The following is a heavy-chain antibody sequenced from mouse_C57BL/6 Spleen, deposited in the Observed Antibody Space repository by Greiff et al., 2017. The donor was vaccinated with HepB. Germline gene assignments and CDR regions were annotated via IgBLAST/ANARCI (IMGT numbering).Heavy chain of an antibody. Sequence: VQLQQSGAELVKPGASVKISCKASGYAFSSYWMNWVKQRPGKGLEWIGQIYPGDGDTNYNGKFKGKATLTADKSSSTAYMQLSSLTSEDSAVYFCAREGIYFYAMDYWGQGTSVTVSS. CDR3: AREGIYFYAMDY. CDR1: GYAFSSYW. J-gene: IGHJ4*01. V-gene: IGHV1-80*01. CDR2: IYPGDGDT. D-gene: IGHD2-1*01.